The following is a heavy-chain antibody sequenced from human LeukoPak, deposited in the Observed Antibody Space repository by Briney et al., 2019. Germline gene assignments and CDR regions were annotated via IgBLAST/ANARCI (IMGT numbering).Heavy chain of an antibody. CDR1: GFTFSSYD. CDR3: AREKVLAVAGTNYYYGMDV. D-gene: IGHD6-19*01. CDR2: FGTAGDT. J-gene: IGHJ6*02. V-gene: IGHV3-13*01. Sequence: GGSLRLSCAASGFTFSSYDMHWVRQATGKGLEWASTFGTAGDTYYSDSVKGRFTISRENAKNSLYLQMNSLRGGDTAVYYCAREKVLAVAGTNYYYGMDVWGQGTTVTVS.